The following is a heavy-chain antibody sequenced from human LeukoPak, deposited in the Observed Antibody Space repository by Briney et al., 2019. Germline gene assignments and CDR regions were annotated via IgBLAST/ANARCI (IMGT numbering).Heavy chain of an antibody. D-gene: IGHD5-18*01. J-gene: IGHJ4*02. CDR2: ISAYNGNT. V-gene: IGHV1-18*01. CDR1: GYTFTSYG. CDR3: ARDRGAPTAMVAIY. Sequence: ASVKVSCKASGYTFTSYGISWVRQAPGQGLEWMGWISAYNGNTNYAQKLQGRVTMTTDTSTSTAYMELRSLRSDDTAVCYCARDRGAPTAMVAIYWGQGTLVTVSS.